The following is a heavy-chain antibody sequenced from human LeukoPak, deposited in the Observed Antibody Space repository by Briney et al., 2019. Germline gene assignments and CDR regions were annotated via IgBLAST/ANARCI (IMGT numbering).Heavy chain of an antibody. CDR1: GYSISSGYY. Sequence: PSETLSLTCAVSGYSISSGYYWGWIRQLPGKGLEWIGSIYHSGSTYYNPSLKSRVTISVDTSKNQFSLKLSSVTAADTAVYYCARHGTIFGVVMGDWFDPWGQGTLATVSS. CDR3: ARHGTIFGVVMGDWFDP. CDR2: IYHSGST. V-gene: IGHV4-38-2*01. J-gene: IGHJ5*02. D-gene: IGHD3-3*01.